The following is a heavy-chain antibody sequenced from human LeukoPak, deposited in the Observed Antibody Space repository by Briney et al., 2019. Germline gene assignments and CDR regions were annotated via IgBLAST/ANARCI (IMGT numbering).Heavy chain of an antibody. Sequence: GASVKVSCKASGYTFTSYAMHWVRRAPGQRLEWMGWINAGNGNTKYSQKFQGGVTITRDTSASTAYMELSSLRSEDTAVYYCARIIYGSGSYYFDYWGQGTLVTVSS. CDR1: GYTFTSYA. D-gene: IGHD3-10*01. CDR2: INAGNGNT. J-gene: IGHJ4*02. CDR3: ARIIYGSGSYYFDY. V-gene: IGHV1-3*01.